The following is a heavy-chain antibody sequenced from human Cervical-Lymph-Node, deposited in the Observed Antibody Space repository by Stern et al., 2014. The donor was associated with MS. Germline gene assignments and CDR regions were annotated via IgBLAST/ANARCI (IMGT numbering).Heavy chain of an antibody. CDR2: IIPIFGAA. J-gene: IGHJ3*02. V-gene: IGHV1-69*01. D-gene: IGHD4-23*01. CDR3: ARATVARGAIDI. Sequence: QVQLVQSGAEVRKPGSSVEVSCKASGGTFSSYAINWVRQAPGQGLEWMGGIIPIFGAANYAQKFQGRVTITAAESTNTAYMDLNSLKSDDTAVYYCARATVARGAIDIWGQGTMVTVST. CDR1: GGTFSSYA.